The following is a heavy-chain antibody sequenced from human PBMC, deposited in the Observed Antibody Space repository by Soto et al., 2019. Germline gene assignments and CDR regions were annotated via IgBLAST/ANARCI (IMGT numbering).Heavy chain of an antibody. V-gene: IGHV3-30*03. Sequence: QVQLVESVGGVVQPGRSLRLSCAASGFNISNYGFHWVRQAPGKGMECVAVISYDGSNKYYADFVKGRFTISRDNSKNTLYLQMNSLGAEDTAVFYCATPAGLAPAHYDGMDVWGQGNTVTVSS. CDR1: GFNISNYG. D-gene: IGHD2-2*01. J-gene: IGHJ6*02. CDR2: ISYDGSNK. CDR3: ATPAGLAPAHYDGMDV.